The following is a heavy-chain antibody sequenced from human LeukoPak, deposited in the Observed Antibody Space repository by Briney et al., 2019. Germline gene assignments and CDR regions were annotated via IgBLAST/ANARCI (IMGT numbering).Heavy chain of an antibody. J-gene: IGHJ6*02. D-gene: IGHD5-18*01. CDR2: IYHSGST. Sequence: SETLSLTCTVSGGSISSGGYYWSWIRQPPGKGLEWIGYIYHSGSTYYNPSLKSRVTISVDRSKNQFSLKLSSVTAADTAVYYCARDRGYSYGLRAYYYGMDVWGQGTTVTVSS. CDR3: ARDRGYSYGLRAYYYGMDV. CDR1: GGSISSGGYY. V-gene: IGHV4-30-2*01.